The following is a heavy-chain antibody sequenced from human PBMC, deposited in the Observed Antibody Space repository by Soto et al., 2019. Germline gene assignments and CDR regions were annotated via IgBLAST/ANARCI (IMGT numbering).Heavy chain of an antibody. V-gene: IGHV4-61*01. Sequence: PSETLSLTCTVSGGSVSSGSYYWSWIRQPPGKGLEWIGYIYYSGSTNYNPSLKSRVTISVDTSKNQFSLKLSSVTAADTAVYYCARDGVLGYCSFGSCQSALDAFDIWGQGTMVTVSS. D-gene: IGHD2-15*01. CDR1: GGSVSSGSYY. CDR2: IYYSGST. J-gene: IGHJ3*02. CDR3: ARDGVLGYCSFGSCQSALDAFDI.